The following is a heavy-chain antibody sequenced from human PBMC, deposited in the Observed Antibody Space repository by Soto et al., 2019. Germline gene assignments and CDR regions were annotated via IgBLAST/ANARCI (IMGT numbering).Heavy chain of an antibody. J-gene: IGHJ4*02. CDR1: GLPFISYW. V-gene: IGHV3-23*01. Sequence: GGSLRLSCASSGLPFISYWMIWVRQAPGKGPEWVSAISGGGGETYYLESVKGRFTISRDNSKNTVSLLLNSLRADDTAVYYCAKEGSPPFFQHWGQGTLVTVSS. CDR2: ISGGGGET. CDR3: AKEGSPPFFQH. D-gene: IGHD3-10*01.